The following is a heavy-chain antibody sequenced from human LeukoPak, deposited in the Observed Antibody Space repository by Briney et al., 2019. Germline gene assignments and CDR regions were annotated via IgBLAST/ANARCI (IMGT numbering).Heavy chain of an antibody. D-gene: IGHD5-18*01. V-gene: IGHV4-59*01. CDR3: ARTDTEYAFDI. Sequence: SGTLSLTCTVSGGSISSYYWSWIRQPPGKGLEWIGYIYYRGSTNYNPSLKSRVTISVDTSKDQFSLKLSSVTAADTAVYYCARTDTEYAFDIWGQGTMVTVSS. J-gene: IGHJ3*02. CDR1: GGSISSYY. CDR2: IYYRGST.